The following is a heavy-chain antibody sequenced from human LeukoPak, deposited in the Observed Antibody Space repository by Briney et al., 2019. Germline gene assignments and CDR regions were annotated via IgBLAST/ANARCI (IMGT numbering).Heavy chain of an antibody. D-gene: IGHD6-19*01. CDR1: GYTFTSYY. CDR3: VTVAGPNYYYGMDV. V-gene: IGHV1-46*03. Sequence: ASVKVSCKASGYTFTSYYMHWVRQAPGQGLEWMGIINPSGGSTSYAQKFQGRVTMTRDTSISTAYMGLSRLRSDDTAVYYCVTVAGPNYYYGMDVWGQGTTVTVSS. CDR2: INPSGGST. J-gene: IGHJ6*02.